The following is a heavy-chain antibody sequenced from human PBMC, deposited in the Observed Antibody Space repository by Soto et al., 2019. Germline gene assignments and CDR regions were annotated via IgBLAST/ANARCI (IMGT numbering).Heavy chain of an antibody. D-gene: IGHD3-10*01. J-gene: IGHJ6*03. CDR2: ISAYNGNT. CDR3: ARPAVRTYYYGPGYYMDV. CDR1: GYTFTSYG. V-gene: IGHV1-18*01. Sequence: ASVKVSCKASGYTFTSYGISWVRQAPGQGLEWMGWISAYNGNTNYAQKLQGRVTMTTDTSTSTAYMELRSLRSDDTAVYYCARPAVRTYYYGPGYYMDVWGKGTTVTVSS.